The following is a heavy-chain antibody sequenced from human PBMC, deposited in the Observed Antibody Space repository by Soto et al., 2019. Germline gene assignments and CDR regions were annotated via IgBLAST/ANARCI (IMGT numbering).Heavy chain of an antibody. Sequence: EVQLLESGGGLVQPGGSLRLSCAASGFSFSTYAMSWVRQAPGKGPEWVAGISGSGGRTYTAASVKGRFTISRDNSMNTLYLQMSSLRAEDTAVYYCAKDIEAREYSDYDLGRDWGQGTLVTVSS. CDR3: AKDIEAREYSDYDLGRD. J-gene: IGHJ4*02. V-gene: IGHV3-23*01. CDR2: ISGSGGRT. D-gene: IGHD5-12*01. CDR1: GFSFSTYA.